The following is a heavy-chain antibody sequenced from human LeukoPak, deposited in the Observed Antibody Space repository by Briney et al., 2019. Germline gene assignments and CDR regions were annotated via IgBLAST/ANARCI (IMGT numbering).Heavy chain of an antibody. V-gene: IGHV4-59*01. CDR3: ARHTTSGWYQVVY. Sequence: SETLSLTCTVSGGSISNFYWSWIRQSPGKGLEWIGYISYSGSTNHNPSLESRVTISVDTSKNQFSLRLSSVTAADTAVYYRARHTTSGWYQVVYWGQGTLVTVSS. CDR1: GGSISNFY. CDR2: ISYSGST. J-gene: IGHJ4*02. D-gene: IGHD6-19*01.